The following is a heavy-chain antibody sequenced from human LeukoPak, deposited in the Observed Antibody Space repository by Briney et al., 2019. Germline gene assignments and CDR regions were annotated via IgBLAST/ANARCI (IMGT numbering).Heavy chain of an antibody. CDR2: INPSGGST. Sequence: ASVKVSCTASGYTFTSYYMHWVRQAPGQGLEWLGLINPSGGSTSYAQKFQGRVTMNRDTSTSTVYMELSSLRPEDTAVYYCARDPSYSSGWYYFDYWGQGTLVTVSS. D-gene: IGHD6-19*01. V-gene: IGHV1-46*01. CDR1: GYTFTSYY. CDR3: ARDPSYSSGWYYFDY. J-gene: IGHJ4*02.